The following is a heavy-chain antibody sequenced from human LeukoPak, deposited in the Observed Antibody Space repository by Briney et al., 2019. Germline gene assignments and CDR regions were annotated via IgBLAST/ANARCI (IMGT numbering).Heavy chain of an antibody. J-gene: IGHJ4*02. Sequence: TGGSLRLSCAASGFTFSSYSMNWVSQAPGKGLEWVSSINSDSSIMYYAESVKGRFTISRDNARNSLYLQMNSLRAEDTAVYYCIRDLFDDYSLDYWGQGALVTVSS. CDR3: IRDLFDDYSLDY. CDR1: GFTFSSYS. CDR2: INSDSSIM. D-gene: IGHD3-16*01. V-gene: IGHV3-21*01.